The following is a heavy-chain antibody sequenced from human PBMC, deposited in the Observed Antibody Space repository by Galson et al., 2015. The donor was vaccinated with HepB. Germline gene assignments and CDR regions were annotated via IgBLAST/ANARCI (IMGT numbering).Heavy chain of an antibody. CDR1: GFTFSSYS. D-gene: IGHD6-19*01. Sequence: SLRLSCAASGFTFSSYSMNWVRQAPGKGLEWVSSISSSSSYIYYADSVKGRFTISRDNAKNSLYLQMNSLRAEDTAVYYCARGLPSSYSSGWLFDYWGQGTLVTVSS. J-gene: IGHJ4*02. CDR2: ISSSSSYI. CDR3: ARGLPSSYSSGWLFDY. V-gene: IGHV3-21*01.